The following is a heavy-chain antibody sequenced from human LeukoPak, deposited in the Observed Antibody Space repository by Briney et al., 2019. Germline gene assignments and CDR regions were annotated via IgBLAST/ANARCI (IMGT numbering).Heavy chain of an antibody. Sequence: ASVKVSCKASVYSFNSQGMYWVRQARRQALEWMGWINTDSGNPTYAHGFTGRFVFSLDSSVRTDYLQISNLIAEDTAKYYCAREILRFDTSGQGKIVIASS. V-gene: IGHV7-4-1*02. CDR2: INTDSGNP. CDR3: AREILRFDT. CDR1: VYSFNSQG. J-gene: IGHJ3*02.